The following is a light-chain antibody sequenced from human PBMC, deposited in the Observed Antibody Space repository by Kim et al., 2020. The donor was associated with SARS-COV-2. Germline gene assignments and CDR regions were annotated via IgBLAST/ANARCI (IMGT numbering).Light chain of an antibody. CDR3: KKYYSDPL. J-gene: IGKJ1*01. CDR1: QDISNY. V-gene: IGKV1-27*01. CDR2: AAS. Sequence: DIQMTQSPSSLSASVGDRVTITCRASQDISNYLAWYQQKPGKVPKLLIYAASTLQSGVSSRFGGTGSGTDFTLTISSLQPEDVATYYCKKYYSDPLFGQGTKVDIK.